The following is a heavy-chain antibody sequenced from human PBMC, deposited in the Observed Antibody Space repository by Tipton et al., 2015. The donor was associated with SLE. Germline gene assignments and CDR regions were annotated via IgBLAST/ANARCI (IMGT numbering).Heavy chain of an antibody. CDR3: ARLTPWGYDY. D-gene: IGHD7-27*01. CDR2: IYFDGAT. CDR1: GGSISSYY. Sequence: TLSLTCTVSGGSISSYYWSWIRQPPEKGLEWIGYIYFDGATSYNPSLKSRVTISVDTSKNHFSLSLISVTAADTAVYYCARLTPWGYDYWGPGMLVTVSS. V-gene: IGHV4-59*12. J-gene: IGHJ4*02.